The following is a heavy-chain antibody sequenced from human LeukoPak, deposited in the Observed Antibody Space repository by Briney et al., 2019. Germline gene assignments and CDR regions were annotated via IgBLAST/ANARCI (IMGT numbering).Heavy chain of an antibody. J-gene: IGHJ5*02. Sequence: SETLSLTCAVYGGSFSGYYWSWIRQPPGKGLEWIGEINHSGSTNYNPSLKSRVTISVDTSKNQFSLKLSSVTAADTAVYYCARHRGPGTYYYGSGSYYRGDWFDPWGQGTLVTVSS. D-gene: IGHD3-10*01. CDR3: ARHRGPGTYYYGSGSYYRGDWFDP. V-gene: IGHV4-34*01. CDR1: GGSFSGYY. CDR2: INHSGST.